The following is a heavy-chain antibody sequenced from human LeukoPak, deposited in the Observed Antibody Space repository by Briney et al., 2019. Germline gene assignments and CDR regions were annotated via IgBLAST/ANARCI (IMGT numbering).Heavy chain of an antibody. J-gene: IGHJ4*02. CDR3: ARLGGVGATKAHFDY. CDR2: INSDGSST. V-gene: IGHV3-74*01. D-gene: IGHD1-26*01. Sequence: GESLRLSCAASGFTFSSYWMHWVRQAPGKGLVWVSRINSDGSSTSYADSVKGRFTISRDNAKNTLYLQMNSLRAEDTAVYYCARLGGVGATKAHFDYWGQGTLVTVSS. CDR1: GFTFSSYW.